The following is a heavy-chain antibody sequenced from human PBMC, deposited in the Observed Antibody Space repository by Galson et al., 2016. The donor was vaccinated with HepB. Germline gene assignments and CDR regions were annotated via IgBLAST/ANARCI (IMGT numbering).Heavy chain of an antibody. Sequence: SVKVSCKASGGTFSSYAISWVRQAPGQGLERMGGIIPMFRTANYAQKFQGRVTITADESAGTAYMELSRLTSEDTAVYYCARSYDYSNYVLFWGQGTMVTVSS. D-gene: IGHD4-11*01. J-gene: IGHJ3*01. CDR3: ARSYDYSNYVLF. CDR2: IIPMFRTA. CDR1: GGTFSSYA. V-gene: IGHV1-69*13.